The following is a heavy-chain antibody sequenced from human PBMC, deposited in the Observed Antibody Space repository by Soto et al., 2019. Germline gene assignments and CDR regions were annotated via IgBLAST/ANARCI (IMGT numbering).Heavy chain of an antibody. CDR1: GGSFSGYY. CDR2: INHSGST. V-gene: IGHV4-34*01. J-gene: IGHJ4*02. CDR3: ARVGLGYCSSTSCYAPKDRTHFGY. Sequence: SETLSLTCAVYGGSFSGYYWSWIRQPPGKGLEWIGEINHSGSTNYNPSLKSRVTISVDTSKNQFSLKLSSVTAADTAVYYCARVGLGYCSSTSCYAPKDRTHFGYWGQGTLVTVSS. D-gene: IGHD2-2*01.